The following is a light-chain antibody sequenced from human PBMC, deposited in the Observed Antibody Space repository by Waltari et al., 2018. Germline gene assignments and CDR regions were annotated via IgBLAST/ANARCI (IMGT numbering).Light chain of an antibody. CDR1: SGHSSNG. V-gene: IGLV4-69*01. J-gene: IGLJ3*02. Sequence: QLVLTHLPSASASLGASVKLSCTLSSGHSSNGIAWLQQQPEKGPRYLMKVTSDGSHSKGDEIPDRFSGSSAGAGRYLTISSLQSEDEADYYCQTGGHGTWVFGGGTKLTVL. CDR3: QTGGHGTWV. CDR2: VTSDGSH.